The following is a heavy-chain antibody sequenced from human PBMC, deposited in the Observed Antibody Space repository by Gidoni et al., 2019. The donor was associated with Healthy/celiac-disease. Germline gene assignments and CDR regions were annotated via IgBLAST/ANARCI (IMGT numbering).Heavy chain of an antibody. CDR2: IRSKAYGGTT. CDR1: GFTFGDYA. J-gene: IGHJ4*02. Sequence: EVQLVESGGGLVQPGRSLRLSCTASGFTFGDYAMCWVRQAPGKGLEWVGFIRSKAYGGTTEYAASVKGRFTISRDDSKSIAYLQMNSLKTEDTAVYYCTREKLWFREDPFDYWGQGTLVTVSS. D-gene: IGHD3-10*01. V-gene: IGHV3-49*04. CDR3: TREKLWFREDPFDY.